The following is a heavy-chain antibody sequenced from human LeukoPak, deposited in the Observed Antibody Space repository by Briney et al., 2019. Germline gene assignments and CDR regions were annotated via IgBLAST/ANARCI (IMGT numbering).Heavy chain of an antibody. V-gene: IGHV3-48*01. CDR3: AREREIDY. Sequence: PGGSLRLSCAASGFTFSSYWMSWVRQAPGKGLEWVSYISSSSSTIYYADSVKGRFTISRDNAKNSLYLQMNSLRAEDTAVYYCAREREIDYWGQGALVTVSS. CDR2: ISSSSSTI. J-gene: IGHJ4*02. CDR1: GFTFSSYW.